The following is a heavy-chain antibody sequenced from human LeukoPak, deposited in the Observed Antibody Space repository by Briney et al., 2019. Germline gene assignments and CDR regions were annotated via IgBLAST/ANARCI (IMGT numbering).Heavy chain of an antibody. CDR1: GGSIGSSSYY. V-gene: IGHV4-39*01. Sequence: PSETLSLTCTVSGGSIGSSSYYWGWIRQPPGKGLEWIGSIYYSGSTYYNPSLKSRVTISVDTSKNQFSLKLSSVTAADTAVYYCAGLDVQQLVHDWGQGTLVTVSS. J-gene: IGHJ4*02. CDR3: AGLDVQQLVHD. D-gene: IGHD6-13*01. CDR2: IYYSGST.